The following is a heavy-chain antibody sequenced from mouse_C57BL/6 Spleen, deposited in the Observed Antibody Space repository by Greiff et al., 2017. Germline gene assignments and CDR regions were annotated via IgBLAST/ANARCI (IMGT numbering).Heavy chain of an antibody. CDR3: ARYDGYYAMDY. CDR1: GFTFSSYT. V-gene: IGHV5-9*01. D-gene: IGHD2-3*01. CDR2: ISGGGGNT. Sequence: EVNVVESGGGLVKPGGSLKLSCAASGFTFSSYTMSWVRQTPEKRLEWVATISGGGGNTYYPDSVKGRFTISRDNAKSTLYLQMSSLRSEDTALYYCARYDGYYAMDYWGQGTSVTVSS. J-gene: IGHJ4*01.